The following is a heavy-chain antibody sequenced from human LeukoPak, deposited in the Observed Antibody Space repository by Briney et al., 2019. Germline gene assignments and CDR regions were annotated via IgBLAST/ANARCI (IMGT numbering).Heavy chain of an antibody. CDR2: IYYSGST. D-gene: IGHD2-15*01. J-gene: IGHJ4*02. V-gene: IGHV4-59*08. CDR3: ARRECGGGSCYFDY. Sequence: KPSETLSLTCTVSGGSISSYYWSWIRQPPGKGLEWIGYIYYSGSTNYNPSLKSRVTISVDTSKNQFSLKLSSVTAADTAVYYCARRECGGGSCYFDYWGQGTLVTVSS. CDR1: GGSISSYY.